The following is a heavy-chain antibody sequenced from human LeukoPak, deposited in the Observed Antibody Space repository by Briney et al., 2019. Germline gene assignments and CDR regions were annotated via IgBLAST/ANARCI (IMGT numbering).Heavy chain of an antibody. CDR1: GFTFSSYA. V-gene: IGHV3-53*01. J-gene: IGHJ6*02. CDR3: ARESRLRRENYYYGLDV. D-gene: IGHD1-26*01. CDR2: IYSEGTT. Sequence: GGSLRLSCAASGFTFSSYAMSWVRRAPGKGLEWVSLIYSEGTTYYADSVKGRFTISRDTSKNTLYLQMNSLRADDTAVYYCARESRLRRENYYYGLDVWGQGTTVTVSS.